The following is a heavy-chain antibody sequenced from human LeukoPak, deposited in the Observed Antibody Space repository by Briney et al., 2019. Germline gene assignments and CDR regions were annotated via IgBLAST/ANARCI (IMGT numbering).Heavy chain of an antibody. Sequence: PGGSLRLSCAASGFTFSSYAMHWARQAPGKGLEWVAVISYDGSNKYYADSVKGRFTISRDNSKNTLYLQMNSLRAEDTAVYYCARGGAVAVLYYFDYWGQGTLVTVSS. V-gene: IGHV3-30-3*01. CDR3: ARGGAVAVLYYFDY. CDR2: ISYDGSNK. J-gene: IGHJ4*02. CDR1: GFTFSSYA. D-gene: IGHD6-19*01.